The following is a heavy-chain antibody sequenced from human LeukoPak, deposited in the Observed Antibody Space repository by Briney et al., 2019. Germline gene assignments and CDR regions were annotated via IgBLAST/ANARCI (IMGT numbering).Heavy chain of an antibody. CDR1: GFTFSSYS. Sequence: GGSLRLSCAASGFTFSSYSMNWVRQAPGKGLEWVSSISSSSSYIYYADSVKGRFTISRDNAKNSLYLQMNSLRAEDKAVYYCARVEQWLVGGNYFDYWGQGTLVTVSS. CDR3: ARVEQWLVGGNYFDY. V-gene: IGHV3-21*01. D-gene: IGHD6-19*01. CDR2: ISSSSSYI. J-gene: IGHJ4*02.